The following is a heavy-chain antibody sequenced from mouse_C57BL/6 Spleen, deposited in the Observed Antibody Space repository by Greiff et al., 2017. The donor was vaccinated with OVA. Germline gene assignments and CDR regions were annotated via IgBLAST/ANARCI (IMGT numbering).Heavy chain of an antibody. Sequence: VKVVESGPGLVAPSQSLSITCTVSGFSLTSYAISWVRQPPGKGLEWLGVIWTGGGTNYNSALKSRLSISKDNSKSQVFLKMNSLQTDDTARYYCARLDGYYENYAMDYWGQGTSVTVSS. J-gene: IGHJ4*01. D-gene: IGHD2-3*01. V-gene: IGHV2-9-1*01. CDR1: GFSLTSYA. CDR2: IWTGGGT. CDR3: ARLDGYYENYAMDY.